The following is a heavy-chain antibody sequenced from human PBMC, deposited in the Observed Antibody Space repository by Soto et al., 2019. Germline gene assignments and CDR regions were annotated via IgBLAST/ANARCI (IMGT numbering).Heavy chain of an antibody. CDR3: ARDVILATTERGYYCYGMDG. D-gene: IGHD3-16*02. J-gene: IGHJ6*02. CDR2: LNTNTGNP. CDR1: GYTFTSYA. V-gene: IGHV7-4-1*01. Sequence: ASVKVSCKASGYTFTSYAMNWVRQAPGQGLEWMGWLNTNTGNPTYAQGFTGRFVFSLDTSVSTAYLQICSLKAEDTAVYYCARDVILATTERGYYCYGMDGWGQGTTVTVSS.